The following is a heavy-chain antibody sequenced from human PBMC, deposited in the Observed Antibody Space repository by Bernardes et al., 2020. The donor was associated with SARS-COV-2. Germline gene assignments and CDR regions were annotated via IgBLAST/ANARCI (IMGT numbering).Heavy chain of an antibody. D-gene: IGHD3-3*01. CDR1: GDSVSSASYY. Sequence: ETLSLTCAVSGDSVSSASYYWGWIRQPPGKGLEWIGNIYYSGRTNYNPSLKSRATISVNTSKNQFSLRLSSVTAADTAVYYCARLRNYDFWTGLGGEFDYWGQGTLVTVSS. CDR3: ARLRNYDFWTGLGGEFDY. J-gene: IGHJ4*02. V-gene: IGHV4-39*01. CDR2: IYYSGRT.